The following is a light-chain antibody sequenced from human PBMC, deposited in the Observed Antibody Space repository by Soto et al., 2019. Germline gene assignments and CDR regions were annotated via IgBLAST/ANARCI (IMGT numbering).Light chain of an antibody. V-gene: IGLV1-40*01. J-gene: IGLJ1*01. CDR2: GNN. CDR3: QSYDTSLSSYV. Sequence: QLVLTQPPSVSGAPGQTVTSPCAGTSSNIGARFDVHWYQQFPGTAPRVLIYGNNIRPSGVPDRFSGSKSGTSASLTITGLQPEDEADYYCQSYDTSLSSYVFGIGTKLTVL. CDR1: SSNIGARFD.